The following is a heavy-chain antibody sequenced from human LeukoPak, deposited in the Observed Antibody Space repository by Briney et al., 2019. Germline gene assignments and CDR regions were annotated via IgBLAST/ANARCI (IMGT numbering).Heavy chain of an antibody. J-gene: IGHJ4*02. D-gene: IGHD5-12*01. Sequence: GASVKVSCKASGYTFTSYGISWVRQAPGQGLEWMGWISAYNGNTSYAQKLQGRVTMTTDTSTSTAYMELRSLRSDDTAVYYCARVPNSGYDGDYFDYWGQGTLVTVSS. CDR3: ARVPNSGYDGDYFDY. CDR2: ISAYNGNT. CDR1: GYTFTSYG. V-gene: IGHV1-18*01.